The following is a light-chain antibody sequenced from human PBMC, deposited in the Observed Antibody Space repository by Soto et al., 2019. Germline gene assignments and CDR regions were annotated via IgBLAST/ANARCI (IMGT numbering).Light chain of an antibody. CDR1: QSVSSY. CDR2: DSS. J-gene: IGKJ4*01. V-gene: IGKV3-11*01. CDR3: QHRGRWLT. Sequence: EIVLTQSPGTLSLSPGDRAALSCATRQSVSSYAAWYQQKPDQATRLINYDSSHRATGTPSMCSGSAARTDFTLTISSLEPDDVAVYCRQHRGRWLTFGRGTKVDIK.